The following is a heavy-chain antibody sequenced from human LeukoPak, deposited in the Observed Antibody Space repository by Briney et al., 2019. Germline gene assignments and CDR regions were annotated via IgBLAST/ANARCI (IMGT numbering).Heavy chain of an antibody. CDR2: IYYSGST. CDR1: GGSISSGDYY. D-gene: IGHD1-14*01. Sequence: SQTLSLTCTVSGGSISSGDYYWSWIRQPPGTGLEWIGYIYYSGSTYYNPSLKSRVIISVDTSNNQFSLKLSSVTAADTAVYYCARAGDKPLNWFDPWGQGTLVTVSS. CDR3: ARAGDKPLNWFDP. V-gene: IGHV4-30-4*01. J-gene: IGHJ5*02.